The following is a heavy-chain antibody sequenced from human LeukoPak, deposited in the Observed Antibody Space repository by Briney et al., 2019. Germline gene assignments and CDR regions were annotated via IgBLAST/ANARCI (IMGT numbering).Heavy chain of an antibody. CDR3: ARAFYYYDSSGPKIRSDAFDI. Sequence: PSETLSLTCTVSGGSISSSSYYWGWIRQPPGKGLEWIGSIYYSGSTYYNPSLKSRVTISVDTSKNQFSLKLSSVPAADTAVYYCARAFYYYDSSGPKIRSDAFDIWGQGTMVTVSS. CDR2: IYYSGST. D-gene: IGHD3-22*01. V-gene: IGHV4-39*07. CDR1: GGSISSSSYY. J-gene: IGHJ3*02.